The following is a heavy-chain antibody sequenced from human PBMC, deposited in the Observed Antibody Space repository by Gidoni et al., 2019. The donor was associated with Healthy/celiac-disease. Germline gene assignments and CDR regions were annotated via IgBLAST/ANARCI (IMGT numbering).Heavy chain of an antibody. CDR3: ARDARGAQLEPN. J-gene: IGHJ4*02. CDR1: GFTFSSYS. D-gene: IGHD1-1*01. V-gene: IGHV3-21*01. CDR2: ISSSSSYI. Sequence: EVQLVESGGGLVKPGGSLRLSCAASGFTFSSYSMNWVRQAPGKGLEWVSSISSSSSYIYYADSGKGRFTISRDNAKNSLYLQMNSLRAEDTAVYYCARDARGAQLEPNWGQGTLVTVSS.